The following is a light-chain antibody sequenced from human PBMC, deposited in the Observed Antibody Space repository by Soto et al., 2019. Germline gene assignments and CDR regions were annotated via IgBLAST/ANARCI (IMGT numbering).Light chain of an antibody. CDR3: QEYGSSLWA. V-gene: IGKV3-20*01. CDR1: QSVSSNY. J-gene: IGKJ1*01. CDR2: GAS. Sequence: EIVLTQSPGTLSLSPGERATLSCRASQSVSSNYLAWYQQKPGQAPRLLIYGASSMATGIPDRFSGNGSGTDFTLTISRLEPEDFAVYYCQEYGSSLWAFGQGTKVEIK.